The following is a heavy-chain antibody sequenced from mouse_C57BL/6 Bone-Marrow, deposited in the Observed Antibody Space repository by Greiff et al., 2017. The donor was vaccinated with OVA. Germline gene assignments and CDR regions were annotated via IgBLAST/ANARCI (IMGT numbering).Heavy chain of an antibody. CDR1: GYTFTDYY. D-gene: IGHD2-2*01. J-gene: IGHJ3*01. V-gene: IGHV1-19*01. CDR3: AKIYYGYGGFAY. CDR2: INPYNGGT. Sequence: VQLQQSGPVLVKPGASVKMSCKASGYTFTDYYMNWVKQSHGKSLEWIGVINPYNGGTSYNQKFKGKATLTVDKSSSTAYMELNSLTAEDSAVYYCAKIYYGYGGFAYWGQGTLVTVSA.